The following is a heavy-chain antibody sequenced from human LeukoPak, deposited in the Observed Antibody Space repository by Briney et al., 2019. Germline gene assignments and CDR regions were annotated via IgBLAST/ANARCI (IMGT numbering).Heavy chain of an antibody. Sequence: PGGSLRLSCAASGFIFSSYWMHWVRQAPGKGLVWVSRINSDGSSSSYADSVKGRITISRDNSKNTLYLQMNSLRADDTALYYCARHFFTSSSGSEYWGQGTLVTVSS. D-gene: IGHD6-6*01. V-gene: IGHV3-74*01. CDR1: GFIFSSYW. J-gene: IGHJ4*02. CDR3: ARHFFTSSSGSEY. CDR2: INSDGSSS.